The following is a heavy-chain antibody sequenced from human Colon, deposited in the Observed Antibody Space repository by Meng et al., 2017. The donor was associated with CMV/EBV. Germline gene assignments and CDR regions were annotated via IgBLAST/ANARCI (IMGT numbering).Heavy chain of an antibody. CDR1: GFTFSNYE. V-gene: IGHV3-48*03. Sequence: GGSLRLSCAASGFTFSNYEMNWVRQAPGKGLEWIAYIDITGTTIYYADSVQGRFTVSRDNAKNTLYLQMNSLSGEDTAVYYCARNLKKFPVYGLDAWGQGTTVTVSS. J-gene: IGHJ6*02. CDR2: IDITGTTI. CDR3: ARNLKKFPVYGLDA.